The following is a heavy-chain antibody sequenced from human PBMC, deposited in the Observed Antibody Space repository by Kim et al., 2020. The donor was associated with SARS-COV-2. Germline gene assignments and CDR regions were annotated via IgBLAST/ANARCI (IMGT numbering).Heavy chain of an antibody. CDR3: ARGYSSGWTPYYQYFDY. D-gene: IGHD6-19*01. V-gene: IGHV4-4*06. J-gene: IGHJ4*02. Sequence: LKSRVTMSVDTSKNQFSLKLSSVTAADTAVYYCARGYSSGWTPYYQYFDYWGQGTLVTVSS.